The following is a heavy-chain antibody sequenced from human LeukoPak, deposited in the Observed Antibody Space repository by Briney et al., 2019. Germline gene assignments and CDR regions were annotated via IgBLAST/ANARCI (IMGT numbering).Heavy chain of an antibody. J-gene: IGHJ6*02. CDR2: IYYSGST. D-gene: IGHD1-26*01. CDR3: ARHEELPPRSYYYYGMDV. CDR1: GGSISSYY. Sequence: SETLSLTCTVSGGSISSYYWSWIRQPPGKGLECVGYIYYSGSTNYNPSLKSRVTISVDTSKNQFSLKLIAVTAADTAVYYCARHEELPPRSYYYYGMDVWGQGTTVTVSS. V-gene: IGHV4-59*08.